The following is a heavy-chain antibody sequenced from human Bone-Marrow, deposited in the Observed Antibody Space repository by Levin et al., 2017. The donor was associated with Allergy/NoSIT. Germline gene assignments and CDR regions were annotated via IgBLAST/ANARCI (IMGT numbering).Heavy chain of an antibody. Sequence: GGSLRLSCKASGSTFTSYDINWVRQATGQGLEWMGWMNPNSGNTGYAQKFQGRVTMTRNTSISTAYMELSSLRSEDTAVYYCARAPGIAAAGAGFDYWGQGTLVTVSS. CDR2: MNPNSGNT. J-gene: IGHJ4*02. V-gene: IGHV1-8*01. CDR1: GSTFTSYD. CDR3: ARAPGIAAAGAGFDY. D-gene: IGHD6-13*01.